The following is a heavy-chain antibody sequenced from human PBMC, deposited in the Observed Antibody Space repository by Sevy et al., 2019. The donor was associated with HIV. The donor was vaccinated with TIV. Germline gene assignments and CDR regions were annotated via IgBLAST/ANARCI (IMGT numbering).Heavy chain of an antibody. J-gene: IGHJ4*02. CDR2: TATDTGDT. V-gene: IGHV1-3*04. Sequence: ASVKVSCKASGYTFNRHGLHWVRQAPAQGLEWMGWTATDTGDTRYSQKFQGRLTITTDTSASTLYMELSSLTSEDTDVYYCARDHAGSVEFYFDHWGQGTLVTVSS. CDR3: ARDHAGSVEFYFDH. CDR1: GYTFNRHG.